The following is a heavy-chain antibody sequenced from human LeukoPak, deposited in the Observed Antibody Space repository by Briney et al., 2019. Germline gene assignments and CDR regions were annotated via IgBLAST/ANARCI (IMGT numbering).Heavy chain of an antibody. Sequence: GGSLRLSCAASGFTFSSYWMSWVRQAPGKGLEWVANIKQDGSEKYYVDSVKGRFTISRDNARKSLYLQMNSLRADDTAVYYCARDIVTRDYYFDYWGQGTLVTVSS. CDR3: ARDIVTRDYYFDY. CDR1: GFTFSSYW. CDR2: IKQDGSEK. D-gene: IGHD3-16*02. J-gene: IGHJ4*02. V-gene: IGHV3-7*01.